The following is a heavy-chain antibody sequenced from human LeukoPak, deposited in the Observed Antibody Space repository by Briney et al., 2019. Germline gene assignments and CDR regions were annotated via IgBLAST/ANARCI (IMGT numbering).Heavy chain of an antibody. CDR3: ARVMGDLASLYHMDV. V-gene: IGHV4-59*11. CDR2: VYYSGST. Sequence: PSETLSLTCTVSGGSISGPYWSWVRQPPGKGLEWIGDVYYSGSTHQNPSLKSRVTISVDTSKNQFSLKLRSVTAADTAVYYSARVMGDLASLYHMDVWGKGTTVTVSS. D-gene: IGHD3-16*01. CDR1: GGSISGPY. J-gene: IGHJ6*03.